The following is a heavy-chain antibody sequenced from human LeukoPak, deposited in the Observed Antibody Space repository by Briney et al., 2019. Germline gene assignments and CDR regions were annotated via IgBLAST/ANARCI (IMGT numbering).Heavy chain of an antibody. J-gene: IGHJ5*02. Sequence: SQTLSLTCTVSSGSISSGGYYWSWIRQHPGKGLEWIGYIYYSGSTYYNPSLKSRVTISVDTSKNQFSLKLSSVTAADTAVYYCARGVQTDYPAEWFDPWGQGTLVTVSS. CDR3: ARGVQTDYPAEWFDP. D-gene: IGHD4-11*01. V-gene: IGHV4-31*03. CDR2: IYYSGST. CDR1: SGSISSGGYY.